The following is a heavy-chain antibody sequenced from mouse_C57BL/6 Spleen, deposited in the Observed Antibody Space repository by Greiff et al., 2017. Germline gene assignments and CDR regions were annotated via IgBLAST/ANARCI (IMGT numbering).Heavy chain of an antibody. Sequence: VQLQQSGAELARPGASVKMSCKASGYTFTSYTLHWVKQRPGRGLEWIGYFNPSSGYTTSNQKFKDKATLPADNYSSTAYMQLSSLTSEESGVYYCARWGSNYVGDYWGQGTSGTVSS. CDR1: GYTFTSYT. CDR3: ARWGSNYVGDY. CDR2: FNPSSGYT. D-gene: IGHD2-5*01. J-gene: IGHJ4*01. V-gene: IGHV1-4*01.